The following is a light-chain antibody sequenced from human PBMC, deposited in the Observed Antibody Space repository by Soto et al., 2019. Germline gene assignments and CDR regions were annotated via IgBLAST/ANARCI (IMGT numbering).Light chain of an antibody. J-gene: IGKJ5*01. CDR3: QRRSNWPPVT. CDR1: QSVSSY. Sequence: LAQCKSIHRCVRGESTTLSSRAIQSVSSYLAWYQQKPGQAPRLVIYDASYRATGIPARFSGSGSGTDFTLTISSLEPEDGAVYRCQRRSNWPPVTVGQGTRLEIK. CDR2: DAS. V-gene: IGKV3-11*01.